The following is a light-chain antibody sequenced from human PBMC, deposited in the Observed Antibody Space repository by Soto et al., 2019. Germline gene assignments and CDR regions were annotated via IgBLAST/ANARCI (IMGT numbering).Light chain of an antibody. Sequence: DIQMPQSPSSLSASVGDRVTITCRASQSLSSYLNWYQQKPGKAPKLLIYDASSLQSGVPSRFSGSGSWTDFTRTISNLHPEEFATYYCQQSYSTPLTFGGGTKVEIK. CDR3: QQSYSTPLT. CDR2: DAS. J-gene: IGKJ4*01. V-gene: IGKV1-39*01. CDR1: QSLSSY.